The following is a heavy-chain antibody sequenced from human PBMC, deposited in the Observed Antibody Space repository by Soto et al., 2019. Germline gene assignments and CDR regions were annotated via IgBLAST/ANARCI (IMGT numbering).Heavy chain of an antibody. CDR1: GFTFSTYA. V-gene: IGHV3-23*01. CDR3: ARDPSHSYYTLFYYFDY. Sequence: EVQLLESGGGLVQPGGSLRLSCAASGFTFSTYAMSWVRQAPGKGLEWVSAISGSGSNTYYADSVKGRFTISRDDSKSTLYLQRNSLRAEDTAVYYCARDPSHSYYTLFYYFDYWGQGTLVTVSS. J-gene: IGHJ4*02. CDR2: ISGSGSNT. D-gene: IGHD1-26*01.